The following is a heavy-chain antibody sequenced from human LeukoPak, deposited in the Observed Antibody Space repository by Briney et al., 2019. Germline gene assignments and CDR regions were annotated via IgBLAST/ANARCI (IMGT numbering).Heavy chain of an antibody. CDR3: AKDSDYSSSWYSSIDNFDI. CDR1: GFTFRSKA. D-gene: IGHD6-13*01. CDR2: ISGSADWT. V-gene: IGHV3-23*01. Sequence: GGSLRLSCAASGFTFRSKAMSWVRQAPGKGLEWVSGISGSADWTDYGESVKGRFTISRDNSKNTLHLQMNSLRGEDTAVYFCAKDSDYSSSWYSSIDNFDIWGQGKMVTVSS. J-gene: IGHJ3*02.